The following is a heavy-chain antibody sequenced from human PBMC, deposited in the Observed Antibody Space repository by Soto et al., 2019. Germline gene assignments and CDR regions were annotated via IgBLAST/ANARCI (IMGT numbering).Heavy chain of an antibody. V-gene: IGHV4-30-2*01. D-gene: IGHD2-2*03. Sequence: TRSLTCTVSGDSISSGDNSWRWIRQPPGQGLEWIGYIFRSGSSFSNPSLRSRVTLSVDTSKNQFSLRLSTVTAADTALYYCVRGLGYCSTATCSEYCFDPWGPGTLVTVS. CDR3: VRGLGYCSTATCSEYCFDP. CDR1: GDSISSGDNS. J-gene: IGHJ5*02. CDR2: IFRSGSS.